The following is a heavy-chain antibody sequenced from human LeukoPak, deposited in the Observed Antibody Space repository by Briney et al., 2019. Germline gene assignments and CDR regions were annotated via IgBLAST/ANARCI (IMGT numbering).Heavy chain of an antibody. J-gene: IGHJ5*02. Sequence: SETLSLTCAVYGGSFSGYYWSWIRQPPGKWLEWIGEINHSGSTNYNPSLKSRVTISVDTSKNQFSLKLSSVTAADTAVYYCARGLSIAARRPSGWFDPWGQGTLVTVSS. CDR1: GGSFSGYY. CDR3: ARGLSIAARRPSGWFDP. D-gene: IGHD6-6*01. V-gene: IGHV4-34*01. CDR2: INHSGST.